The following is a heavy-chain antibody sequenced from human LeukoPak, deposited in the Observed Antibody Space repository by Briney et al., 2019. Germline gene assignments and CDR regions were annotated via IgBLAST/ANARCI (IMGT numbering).Heavy chain of an antibody. V-gene: IGHV4-39*01. CDR1: GVSISSSNSY. D-gene: IGHD2-21*01. Sequence: SETLSLTCTVSGVSISSSNSYWGWIRQPPGKGLEWIGSIYYSGNTYYNASLKSQVSISIDTSKNQFSLGLTSVTAADTAVYYCARLRVFPYYFDYWGQGTLVTVSS. CDR3: ARLRVFPYYFDY. CDR2: IYYSGNT. J-gene: IGHJ4*02.